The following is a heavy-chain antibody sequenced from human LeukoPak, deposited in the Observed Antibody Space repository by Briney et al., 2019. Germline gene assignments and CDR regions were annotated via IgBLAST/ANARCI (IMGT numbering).Heavy chain of an antibody. V-gene: IGHV3-21*01. Sequence: GGSLRLSCAASGFTFSSYSMNWVRQAPGKGLEWVSSISSSSSYIYYADSVKGRFTISRDNAKNSLYLQMNSLRAEDTAVYYCARGRRDYGDYGDAFDIWGQGTMVTVSS. CDR1: GFTFSSYS. CDR3: ARGRRDYGDYGDAFDI. D-gene: IGHD4-17*01. CDR2: ISSSSSYI. J-gene: IGHJ3*02.